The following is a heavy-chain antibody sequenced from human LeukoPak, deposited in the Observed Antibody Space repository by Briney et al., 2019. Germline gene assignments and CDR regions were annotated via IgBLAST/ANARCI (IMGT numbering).Heavy chain of an antibody. Sequence: SETQSLTCTVSGGSISSYYWSWIRQPPGKGLEWIGYIYYSGSTNYNPSLKSRVTISVDTSKNQFSLKLSSVTAADTAVYYCVRGWSIAARPSYYYGMDVWGQGTTVTVSS. D-gene: IGHD6-6*01. CDR3: VRGWSIAARPSYYYGMDV. CDR2: IYYSGST. J-gene: IGHJ6*02. CDR1: GGSISSYY. V-gene: IGHV4-59*01.